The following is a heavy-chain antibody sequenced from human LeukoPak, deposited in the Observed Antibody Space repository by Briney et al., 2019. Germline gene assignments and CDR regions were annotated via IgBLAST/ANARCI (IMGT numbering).Heavy chain of an antibody. CDR2: IKKDGSEK. CDR1: GFTFSSYW. D-gene: IGHD5-18*01. V-gene: IGHV3-7*01. CDR3: ARHLSGVTGHTYGRGIDY. J-gene: IGHJ4*02. Sequence: PGGSLRLSCAASGFTFSSYWMSWVRQAPGKGLEWVANIKKDGSEKYYVDSVKGRFTISRDNAKKSLYLQVNSLRAEDTAVYYCARHLSGVTGHTYGRGIDYWGQGTLVTVSS.